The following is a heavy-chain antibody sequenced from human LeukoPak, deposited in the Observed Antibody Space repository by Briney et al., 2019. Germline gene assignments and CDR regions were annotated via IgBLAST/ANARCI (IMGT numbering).Heavy chain of an antibody. CDR2: IIPIFGTV. Sequence: SVKVSCKVSGYTLTELSMHWVRQAPGKGLEWMGGIIPIFGTVKYAQRFQDRVTITADESTSTAHMELSRLRFEDTAVYYCAGARGYNYFYYMDVWGKGTTVTVSS. CDR3: AGARGYNYFYYMDV. J-gene: IGHJ6*03. V-gene: IGHV1-69*13. CDR1: GYTLTELS. D-gene: IGHD6-6*01.